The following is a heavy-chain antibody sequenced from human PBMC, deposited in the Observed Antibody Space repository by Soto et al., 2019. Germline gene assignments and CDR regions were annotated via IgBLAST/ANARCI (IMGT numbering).Heavy chain of an antibody. CDR3: AHYVSTSPAGWFDP. Sequence: QITLKESGPPLVKPTQTRTLTCTFSGLSLSTSGEAVGWIRQPPGKALEWLALIYWDDDKRYNPTLKTRLTITKDTSKNQVVLTLTNMDPVDTATYYCAHYVSTSPAGWFDPWGQGILVTVSS. J-gene: IGHJ5*02. V-gene: IGHV2-5*02. CDR1: GLSLSTSGEA. CDR2: IYWDDDK. D-gene: IGHD3-10*02.